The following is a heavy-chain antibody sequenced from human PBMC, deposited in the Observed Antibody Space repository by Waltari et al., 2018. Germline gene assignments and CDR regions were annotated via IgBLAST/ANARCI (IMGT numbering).Heavy chain of an antibody. J-gene: IGHJ4*02. CDR2: IYTSGST. D-gene: IGHD1-26*01. CDR1: GGSISSYY. V-gene: IGHV4-4*07. Sequence: QVQLQESGPGLVKPSETLSLTCTVSGGSISSYYWSWIRQPAGKGLEWIGRIYTSGSTNYTPSIKSRVTMAVDTSKNQFSLKLSSVAAADTAVYYCARVIVGATPRFDYWGQGTLVTVSS. CDR3: ARVIVGATPRFDY.